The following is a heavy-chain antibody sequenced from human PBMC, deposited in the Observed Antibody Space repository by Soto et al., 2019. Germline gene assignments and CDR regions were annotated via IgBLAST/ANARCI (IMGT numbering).Heavy chain of an antibody. CDR2: TWYDGSEK. CDR3: ARVRSVVTPYGMDV. V-gene: IGHV3-33*01. J-gene: IGHJ6*02. CDR1: GFPFSSYG. Sequence: SGGSLRLSCAASGFPFSSYGMYWVRQAPGKGLEWVAVTWYDGSEKYYADSVKGRFTISRDNPKNTLYLQMNSLRAEDTAVYYCARVRSVVTPYGMDVWGQGTTVTVSS. D-gene: IGHD3-22*01.